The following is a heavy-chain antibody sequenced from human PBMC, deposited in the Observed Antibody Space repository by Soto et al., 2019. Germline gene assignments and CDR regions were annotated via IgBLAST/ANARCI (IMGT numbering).Heavy chain of an antibody. V-gene: IGHV1-18*01. J-gene: IGHJ6*04. CDR1: GYTFTSYG. Sequence: ASVKVSCKISGYTFTSYGISWVRQAPGQGLEWMGWISTHNGETNFAQKFQGRVTLTTDTSTNTAYMDLRSLTSEGTAVYYCARGYDILTGLAYYYGMDVWGKGTTVTVSS. CDR3: ARGYDILTGLAYYYGMDV. D-gene: IGHD3-9*01. CDR2: ISTHNGET.